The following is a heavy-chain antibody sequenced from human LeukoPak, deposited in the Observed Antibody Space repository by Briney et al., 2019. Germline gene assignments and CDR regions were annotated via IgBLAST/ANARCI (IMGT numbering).Heavy chain of an antibody. V-gene: IGHV3-53*01. D-gene: IGHD6-13*01. Sequence: GGSLRLSCAASGFTVSSNYMSWVRQAPGKGLEGVSVIYSGGSTYYADSVKGRFTISRDNSKNTLYLQMNSLRAEDTAVYYCARDEAAAGSGMDVWGQGTTVTVSS. CDR2: IYSGGST. J-gene: IGHJ6*02. CDR3: ARDEAAAGSGMDV. CDR1: GFTVSSNY.